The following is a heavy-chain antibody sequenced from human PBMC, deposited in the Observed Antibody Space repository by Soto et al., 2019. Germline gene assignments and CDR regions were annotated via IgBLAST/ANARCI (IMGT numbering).Heavy chain of an antibody. J-gene: IGHJ4*02. D-gene: IGHD3-3*01. CDR2: IDTSSTKI. V-gene: IGHV3-11*01. CDR1: GYTFSDYY. CDR3: ASHYDMWSGYLSPVDY. Sequence: QVQLVESGGDLVKRGGSLRLSCAASGYTFSDYYMSWIRQAPGKGLEWISYIDTSSTKIYYADSVKGRFTISRDNAKXSLXLXXXXLRXEDTAVYYCASHYDMWSGYLSPVDYWGQGTLVTVSS.